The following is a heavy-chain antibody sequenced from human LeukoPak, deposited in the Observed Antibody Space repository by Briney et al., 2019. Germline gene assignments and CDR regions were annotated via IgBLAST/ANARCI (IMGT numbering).Heavy chain of an antibody. Sequence: PGGSLRLSCAASGFTFSSYGMHWVRQAPGKGLEWVAVISYDGSNKYYADSVKGRFTISRDNSKNTLYLQMNSLRAEDTAVYYCARDTPYCGGDCYLDYWGQGTLVTVSS. D-gene: IGHD2-21*02. CDR1: GFTFSSYG. CDR2: ISYDGSNK. CDR3: ARDTPYCGGDCYLDY. V-gene: IGHV3-30*03. J-gene: IGHJ4*02.